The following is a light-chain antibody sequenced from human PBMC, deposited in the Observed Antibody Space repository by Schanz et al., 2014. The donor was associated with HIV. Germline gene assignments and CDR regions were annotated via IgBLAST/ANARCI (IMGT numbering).Light chain of an antibody. CDR1: SSNIGAGHD. Sequence: QSVLTQPPSVSGAPGQRVTISCTGSSSNIGAGHDVHWYQQFPGTAPKLLIYDNNNRPSGVPDRFSGSKSGTSASLAITGLQSEDEADYYCAAWDDSLNGLVFGGGTKLTVL. CDR2: DNN. CDR3: AAWDDSLNGLV. J-gene: IGLJ3*02. V-gene: IGLV1-40*01.